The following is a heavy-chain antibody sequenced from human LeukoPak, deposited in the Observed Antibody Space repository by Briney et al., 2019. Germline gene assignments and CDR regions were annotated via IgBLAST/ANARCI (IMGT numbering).Heavy chain of an antibody. J-gene: IGHJ4*02. CDR3: ARRVYSDSSGYLW. CDR1: GFTFSDYY. D-gene: IGHD3-22*01. Sequence: GGSLRLSCAASGFTFSDYYMSWLRQAPGKGLEWVSYISTSGTTIYYADSVKGRFTISRDNAKNSLYLQMNSLRAEDTAVYYCARRVYSDSSGYLWWGQGTLVTVSS. V-gene: IGHV3-11*01. CDR2: ISTSGTTI.